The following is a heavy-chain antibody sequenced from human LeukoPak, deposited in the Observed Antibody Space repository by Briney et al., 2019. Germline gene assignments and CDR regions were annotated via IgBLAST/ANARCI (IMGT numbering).Heavy chain of an antibody. V-gene: IGHV1-69*05. CDR2: IIPIFGST. CDR3: AREGRSRGSLPNSYYYMDV. J-gene: IGHJ6*03. D-gene: IGHD1-26*01. Sequence: ASVKVSCNASGDIFNSYSVSWVRQAPGQGLEWMGGIIPIFGSTNYAQKFQGRVTITTDQSTRTAYMELNSLSSDDTAVYYCAREGRSRGSLPNSYYYMDVWGKGTTVTVSS. CDR1: GDIFNSYS.